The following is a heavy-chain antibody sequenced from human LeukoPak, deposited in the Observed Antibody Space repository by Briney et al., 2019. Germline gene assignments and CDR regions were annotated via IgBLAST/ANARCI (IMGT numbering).Heavy chain of an antibody. D-gene: IGHD3-9*01. V-gene: IGHV4-59*01. CDR1: GGSISSYY. Sequence: SETLSLTCTVSGGSISSYYWSWIRQPPGKGLEWIGYIYYSGSTNYNPSLKSQVTISVDTSKNQFSLKLSSVTAADTAVYYCARHAVLRYFDWFPAFDYWGQGTLVTVSS. CDR3: ARHAVLRYFDWFPAFDY. CDR2: IYYSGST. J-gene: IGHJ4*02.